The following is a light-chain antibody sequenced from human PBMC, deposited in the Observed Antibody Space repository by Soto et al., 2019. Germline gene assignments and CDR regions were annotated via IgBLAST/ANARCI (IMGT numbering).Light chain of an antibody. CDR2: DAS. CDR3: QQRYNWLT. CDR1: QNIRTY. J-gene: IGKJ4*01. Sequence: IVLTQSPATLSLSPGERATLSCRAGQNIRTYLAWYQQKSGQAPRLLIHDASNRATGTPARFSGSGSGTDFTLTISSLEPEDSAVYYCQQRYNWLTFGGWTKVEIK. V-gene: IGKV3-11*01.